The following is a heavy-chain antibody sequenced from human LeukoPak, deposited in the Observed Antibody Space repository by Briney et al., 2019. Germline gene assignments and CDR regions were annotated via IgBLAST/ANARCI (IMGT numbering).Heavy chain of an antibody. V-gene: IGHV3-21*01. D-gene: IGHD1-26*01. J-gene: IGHJ4*02. CDR3: ARVAGGSYHFDY. CDR2: ITSTSAYI. CDR1: GFAFSTYS. Sequence: PGGSLRLSCAASGFAFSTYSMNWVRQAPGKGLEWVSSITSTSAYIYYADSVKGRFTISRDNAKNSLYLQMNGLRAEDMAVYYCARVAGGSYHFDYWGQGALVTVSS.